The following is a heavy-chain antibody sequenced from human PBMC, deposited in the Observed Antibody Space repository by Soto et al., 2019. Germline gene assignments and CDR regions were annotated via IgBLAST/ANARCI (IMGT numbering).Heavy chain of an antibody. V-gene: IGHV1-8*01. D-gene: IGHD5-12*01. CDR1: GYTFTSYD. Sequence: GASVKVSCKASGYTFTSYDINWVRQATGQGLEWMGWMNPNSGNTGYAQKFQGRVTMTRNTSISTAYMELSSLRSEDTAVYYCARGRRWLRFGDYYYYGMDVWGQGTTVTVSS. CDR2: MNPNSGNT. J-gene: IGHJ6*02. CDR3: ARGRRWLRFGDYYYYGMDV.